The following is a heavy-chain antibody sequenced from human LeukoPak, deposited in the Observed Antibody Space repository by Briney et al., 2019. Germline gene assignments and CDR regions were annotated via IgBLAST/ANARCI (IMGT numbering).Heavy chain of an antibody. CDR3: ARGPTYYYGSGSSLPFDY. Sequence: SETLSLTCTVSGGSITSSSYYWGWLRQPPGKGLEWIGSIYYSGSTYYNPSLKSRVTISVDTSKNQFSLKLSSVTAADTAVYYCARGPTYYYGSGSSLPFDYWGQGTLVTVSS. CDR1: GGSITSSSYY. D-gene: IGHD3-10*01. V-gene: IGHV4-39*07. CDR2: IYYSGST. J-gene: IGHJ4*02.